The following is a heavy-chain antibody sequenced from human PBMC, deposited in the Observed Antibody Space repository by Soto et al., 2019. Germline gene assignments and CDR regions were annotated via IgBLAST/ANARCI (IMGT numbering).Heavy chain of an antibody. CDR2: IYYSGNT. Sequence: PSETLSLTCTVSGDSISSGDYYWSWIRQPPGKGLEWIGCIYYSGNTYYNPSLKRRFSISVDTSKNQFSLQLSSVTVADTAVYYCARRWGANFAYWGQGTLVTGSS. J-gene: IGHJ4*02. D-gene: IGHD3-16*01. CDR1: GDSISSGDYY. CDR3: ARRWGANFAY. V-gene: IGHV4-30-4*01.